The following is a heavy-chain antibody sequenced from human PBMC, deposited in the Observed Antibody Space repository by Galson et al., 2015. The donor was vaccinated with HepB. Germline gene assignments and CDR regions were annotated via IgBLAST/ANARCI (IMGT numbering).Heavy chain of an antibody. V-gene: IGHV2-70*11. CDR1: GFSLSTSGMC. J-gene: IGHJ4*02. D-gene: IGHD1-26*01. CDR2: IDWDDDK. CDR3: ARIRAESGKYSEVDY. Sequence: PAPVKPTQTLTLTCTFSGFSLSTSGMCVSWIRQPPGKALEWLARIDWDDDKYYSTSLRTRLTISKDTSKNLVVLTMTNMEPGDTATYYCARIRAESGKYSEVDYWGQGTLVTVSS.